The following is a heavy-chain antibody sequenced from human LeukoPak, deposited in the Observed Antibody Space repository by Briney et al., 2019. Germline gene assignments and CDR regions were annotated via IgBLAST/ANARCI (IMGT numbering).Heavy chain of an antibody. CDR3: AELRFGDASRMVRGVD. V-gene: IGHV3-23*01. CDR2: ISDSGGST. J-gene: IGHJ4*02. Sequence: PGGSLRLSCAVSGITLSNYGMSWVRQAPGKGLEWVAGISDSGGSTNYADSVKGRFTISRDNSKNTLYLQMNSLRAEDTAVYYCAELRFGDASRMVRGVDWGQGTLVTVSS. CDR1: GITLSNYG. D-gene: IGHD3-10*01.